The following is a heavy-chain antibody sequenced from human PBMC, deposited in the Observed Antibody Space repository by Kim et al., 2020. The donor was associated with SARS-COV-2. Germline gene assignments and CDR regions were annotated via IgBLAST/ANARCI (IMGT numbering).Heavy chain of an antibody. V-gene: IGHV1-18*01. Sequence: TNYAQKLQGRATMTTDTSTSTAYMELRSLRSDDTAVYYCARDGGGSYFHYWGQGTLVTVSS. CDR2: T. D-gene: IGHD1-26*01. J-gene: IGHJ4*02. CDR3: ARDGGGSYFHY.